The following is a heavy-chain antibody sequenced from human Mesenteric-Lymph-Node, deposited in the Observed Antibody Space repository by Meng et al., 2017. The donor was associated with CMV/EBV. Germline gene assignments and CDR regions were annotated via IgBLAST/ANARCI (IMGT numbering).Heavy chain of an antibody. CDR1: GVSLSTSGVG. J-gene: IGHJ4*02. CDR2: IYWDDDN. V-gene: IGHV2-5*02. Sequence: LTCSFYGVSLSTSGVGVGGIPQTPGKALECLALIYWDDDNRYSPYLKSRLTINKDTSKNQVVVTMTNMDPGDTAIYYCEHKGGHYLDYWGQGTLVTVSS. CDR3: EHKGGHYLDY. D-gene: IGHD2-15*01.